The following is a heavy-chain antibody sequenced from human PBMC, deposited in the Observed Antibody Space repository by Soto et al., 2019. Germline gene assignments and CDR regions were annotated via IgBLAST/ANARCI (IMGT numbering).Heavy chain of an antibody. CDR1: GGSISSGGYY. CDR3: ARDALSRDSI. Sequence: SETLSLTCTVSGGSISSGGYYWSWIRQHPGKGLEWIGYISYSGSTHYNPSLESRVTISVDTSKNQFSLKLSSVTAADTAVYYCARDALSRDSIWGQGTLVTVSS. CDR2: ISYSGST. D-gene: IGHD3-22*01. J-gene: IGHJ4*02. V-gene: IGHV4-31*03.